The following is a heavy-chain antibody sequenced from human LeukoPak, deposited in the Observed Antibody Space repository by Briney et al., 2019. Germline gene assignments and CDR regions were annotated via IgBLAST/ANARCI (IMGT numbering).Heavy chain of an antibody. CDR2: ISSSSSYI. D-gene: IGHD5-12*01. CDR1: GFTFSSYS. J-gene: IGHJ6*02. CDR3: AKPDKKSRDGYNRKAYYYYGMDV. Sequence: GGSLRLSCAASGFTFSSYSMNWVRQAPGKGLEWVSSISSSSSYIYYADSVKGRFTISRDNAKNSLYLQMNSLRAEATAVYYCAKPDKKSRDGYNRKAYYYYGMDVWRQGTTVTVSS. V-gene: IGHV3-21*04.